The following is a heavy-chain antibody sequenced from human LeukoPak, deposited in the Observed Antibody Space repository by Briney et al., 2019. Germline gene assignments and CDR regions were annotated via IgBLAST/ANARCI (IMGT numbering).Heavy chain of an antibody. D-gene: IGHD4-17*01. CDR2: VYYSGST. CDR3: ARFFKGGANGDYSDY. Sequence: SETLSLTCTFSDGDIYTSPYYWGWIRQPPGKGLEWIGSVYYSGSTYYNPSLKSRVTISIDTSKKQFSLKVNSVTAADTAVYYCARFFKGGANGDYSDYWGQGTLVTVSS. J-gene: IGHJ4*02. V-gene: IGHV4-39*01. CDR1: DGDIYTSPYY.